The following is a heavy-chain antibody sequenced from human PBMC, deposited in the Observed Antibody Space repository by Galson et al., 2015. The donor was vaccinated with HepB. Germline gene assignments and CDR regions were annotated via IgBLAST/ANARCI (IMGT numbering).Heavy chain of an antibody. CDR1: RFSLSTSGMC. V-gene: IGHV2-70*11. CDR2: IDWDDDK. D-gene: IGHD5-18*01. CDR3: VRTLAVTVMVNGYYFDS. Sequence: PALVKPTQTLTLTCIFSRFSLSTSGMCVSWIRQPPGKALEWLARIDWDDDKYYSTSLKTRLTISKDTSKNQVVLTMTNMDPVDTATYYCVRTLAVTVMVNGYYFDSWGQGTLVTVSS. J-gene: IGHJ4*02.